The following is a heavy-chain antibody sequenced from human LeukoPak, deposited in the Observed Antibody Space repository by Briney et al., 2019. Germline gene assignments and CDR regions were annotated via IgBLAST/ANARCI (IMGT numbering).Heavy chain of an antibody. CDR2: IYTSGST. CDR1: GGSISSYY. CDR3: ARESSWYDSSGYYWGSLDY. V-gene: IGHV4-4*07. D-gene: IGHD3-22*01. J-gene: IGHJ4*02. Sequence: PSETLSLTCTVSGGSISSYYWSWIRQPAGKGLEWIGRIYTSGSTNYNPSLKSRVTMSVDTSKNQFSLKPSSVTAADTAVYYCARESSWYDSSGYYWGSLDYWGQGTLVTVSS.